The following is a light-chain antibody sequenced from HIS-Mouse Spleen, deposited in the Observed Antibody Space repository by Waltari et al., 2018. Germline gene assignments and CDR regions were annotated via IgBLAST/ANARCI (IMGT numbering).Light chain of an antibody. V-gene: IGLV2-11*02. CDR2: DVS. CDR1: SSDVGGYNY. Sequence: QSALTQPRSVSGSPGQSVTISCTGTSSDVGGYNYVPWYQQHPSKAPKLMIYDVSKRPSGVPDRFAGSKSGNTASLTISGLQAEDEADYYCCSYAGSYTGVFGTGTKVTVL. CDR3: CSYAGSYTGV. J-gene: IGLJ1*01.